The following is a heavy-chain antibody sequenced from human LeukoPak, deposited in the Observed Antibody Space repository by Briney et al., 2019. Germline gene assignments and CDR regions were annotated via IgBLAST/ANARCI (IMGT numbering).Heavy chain of an antibody. CDR3: AREILRFDI. CDR2: INTDSGKA. CDR1: GYIFNSQG. J-gene: IGHJ3*02. V-gene: IGHV7-4-1*02. Sequence: GASVNVSCKASGYIFNSQGMNWVRQAPGQGLEWMGWINTDSGKATYARGFTGRFVFSLDSSVSTVYLQISDLMPEDTAKYDCAREILRFDIWGQGTTVTVSS.